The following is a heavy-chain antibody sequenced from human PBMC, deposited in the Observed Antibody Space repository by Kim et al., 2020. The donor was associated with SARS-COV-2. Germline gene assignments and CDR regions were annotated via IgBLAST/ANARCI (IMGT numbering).Heavy chain of an antibody. CDR2: IIPILGIA. CDR1: GGTFSSYT. J-gene: IGHJ6*02. CDR3: ARAQAAGRYYYGMDV. D-gene: IGHD6-13*01. Sequence: SVKVSCKASGGTFSSYTISWVRQAPGQGLEWMGRIIPILGIANYAQKFQGRVTITADKSTSTAYMELSSLRSEDTAVYYCARAQAAGRYYYGMDVWGQGTTVTVSS. V-gene: IGHV1-69*02.